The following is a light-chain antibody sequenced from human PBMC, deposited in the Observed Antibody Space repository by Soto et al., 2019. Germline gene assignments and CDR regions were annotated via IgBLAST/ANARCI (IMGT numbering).Light chain of an antibody. CDR2: GAS. Sequence: EIVLTQSPGTLSLSPGERATLSCRASQSVSSSYLAWYQQKPGQAPRLLIYGASSRATGIPDRFSGSGSGTDFTLTISRLEPEDFEVYYCQHYGSSRTFGQGTKVEIK. CDR1: QSVSSSY. J-gene: IGKJ1*01. CDR3: QHYGSSRT. V-gene: IGKV3-20*01.